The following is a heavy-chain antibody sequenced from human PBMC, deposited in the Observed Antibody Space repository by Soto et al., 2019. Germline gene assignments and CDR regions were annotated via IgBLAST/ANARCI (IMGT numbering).Heavy chain of an antibody. J-gene: IGHJ4*02. Sequence: QVQLMQSGAEVKKPGASVKVSCKASGDTFTDYYIHWVRRAPGQGLEWMGTVNPSGGHTTYAQHFLGRVTMTRDTSTSTLYMGLTSLTSDDTAIYYCARGGHVVVVTAALDYWGQGTLVTVSS. V-gene: IGHV1-46*01. D-gene: IGHD2-21*02. CDR2: VNPSGGHT. CDR3: ARGGHVVVVTAALDY. CDR1: GDTFTDYY.